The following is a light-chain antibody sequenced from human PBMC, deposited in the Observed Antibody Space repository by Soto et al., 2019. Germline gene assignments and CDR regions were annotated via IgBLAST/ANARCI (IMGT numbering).Light chain of an antibody. CDR3: QQYNNWPPMYT. CDR2: GAS. J-gene: IGKJ2*01. CDR1: QSVSSN. V-gene: IGKV3-15*01. Sequence: EIVMTQSPATLSVSPGERATLSCRASQSVSSNLAWYQQKAGQAPRLLINGASTRATGIPARFSGSGSGTEFTLTISSLQSEDFAVYYCQQYNNWPPMYTFRQGTKLEIK.